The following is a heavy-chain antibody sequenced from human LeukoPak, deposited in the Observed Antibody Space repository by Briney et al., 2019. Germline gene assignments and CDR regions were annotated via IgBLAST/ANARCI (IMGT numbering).Heavy chain of an antibody. CDR2: FDPEDGET. D-gene: IGHD3-3*02. V-gene: IGHV1-24*01. CDR3: ATELHPHLDAFDI. Sequence: ASVKVSCKASGYTFTGYYMHWVRQAPGKGLEWMGGFDPEDGETIYAQKFQGRVIMTEDTSTDTAYMELSSLRSEDTAVYYCATELHPHLDAFDIWGQGTMVTVSS. CDR1: GYTFTGYY. J-gene: IGHJ3*02.